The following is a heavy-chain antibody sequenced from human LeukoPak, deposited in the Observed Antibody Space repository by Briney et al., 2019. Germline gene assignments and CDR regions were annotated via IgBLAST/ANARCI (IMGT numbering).Heavy chain of an antibody. V-gene: IGHV1-46*01. CDR2: INPSGGST. Sequence: ASVKVSCKASGYTFTSYYMHWVRQAPGQGLEWMGIINPSGGSTSYAQKFQGRVTMTRDTSTSTVYMELSSLRSDDTAVYYCARVRTLKNAIAARYFDYWGQGTLVTVSS. D-gene: IGHD6-6*01. J-gene: IGHJ4*02. CDR3: ARVRTLKNAIAARYFDY. CDR1: GYTFTSYY.